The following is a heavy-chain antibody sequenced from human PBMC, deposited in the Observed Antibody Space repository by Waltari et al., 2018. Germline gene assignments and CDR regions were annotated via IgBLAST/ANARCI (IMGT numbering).Heavy chain of an antibody. V-gene: IGHV3-30*16. CDR2: ISYDGSNK. Sequence: QVQLVASGGGVVQPGRSLRLSCAASGFTFSSYAMHWVRQAPGRGLEWGAVISYDGSNKYYADSVKGRFTISRDNSKNTLYLQMNSLRAEDTAVYYCARGDFNYSDYYYYGMDVWGQGTTVTVSS. CDR1: GFTFSSYA. D-gene: IGHD3-10*01. CDR3: ARGDFNYSDYYYYGMDV. J-gene: IGHJ6*02.